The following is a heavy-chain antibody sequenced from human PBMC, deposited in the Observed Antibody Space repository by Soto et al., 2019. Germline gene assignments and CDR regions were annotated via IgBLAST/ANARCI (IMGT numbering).Heavy chain of an antibody. CDR1: GFSLTTSGVT. CDR3: AHSSGRKGAFDY. Sequence: SGPTLVNPTETLTLSCTFSGFSLTTSGVTVGWIRQPPGKALEWLALIYWNNDQRYSPSLKSRLTITKDTSRNQVVLTMTNMEPVDTATYFCAHSSGRKGAFDYWGQGTLVTVS. CDR2: IYWNNDQ. D-gene: IGHD1-1*01. J-gene: IGHJ4*02. V-gene: IGHV2-5*01.